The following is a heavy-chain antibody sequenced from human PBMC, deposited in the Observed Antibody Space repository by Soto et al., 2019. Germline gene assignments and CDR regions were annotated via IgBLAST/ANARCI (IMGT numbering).Heavy chain of an antibody. Sequence: EVQLVESGGGLVQPGGSLRLSCAASGCTFSSYWMHWVRQAPGKGLVWVSRINSDGSTTSYADSVKGRFTISRDNAKNTLYLQMNSLRAEDTAVYYCARVGIGVYHFDYWGQGTLVTVSS. CDR3: ARVGIGVYHFDY. D-gene: IGHD3-16*01. V-gene: IGHV3-74*01. J-gene: IGHJ4*02. CDR1: GCTFSSYW. CDR2: INSDGSTT.